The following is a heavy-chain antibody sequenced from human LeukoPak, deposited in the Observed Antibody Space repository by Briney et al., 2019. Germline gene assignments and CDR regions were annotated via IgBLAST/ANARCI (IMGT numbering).Heavy chain of an antibody. CDR3: ARGDMVRGPTGY. V-gene: IGHV3-21*01. CDR2: ISSSSSYI. Sequence: GGSLRLSCAASGFTFSSYSMTWVRQAPGKGLEWVSSISSSSSYIYYADSVKGRFTISRDNAKNSLYLQMNSLRAEDTAVYYCARGDMVRGPTGYWGQGTLVTVSS. D-gene: IGHD3-10*01. CDR1: GFTFSSYS. J-gene: IGHJ4*02.